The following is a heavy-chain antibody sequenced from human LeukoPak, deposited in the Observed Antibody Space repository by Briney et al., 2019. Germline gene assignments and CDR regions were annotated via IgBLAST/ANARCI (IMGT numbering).Heavy chain of an antibody. V-gene: IGHV3-23*01. CDR3: AKDLHIPYYYDSSGIPDY. Sequence: GGSLRLSCAASGFTFSSYAMSWVRQAPGKGLEWVSAISGSGGSTYYADPVKGRFTISRDNSKNTLYLQMNSLRAEDTAVYYCAKDLHIPYYYDSSGIPDYWGQGTLVTVSS. CDR1: GFTFSSYA. D-gene: IGHD3-22*01. CDR2: ISGSGGST. J-gene: IGHJ4*02.